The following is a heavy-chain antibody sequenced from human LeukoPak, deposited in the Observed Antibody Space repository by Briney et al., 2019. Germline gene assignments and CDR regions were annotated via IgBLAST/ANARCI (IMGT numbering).Heavy chain of an antibody. Sequence: GGSLRLSCAASGFTFSSYGMSWVRQTPGKGLEWVAKIKQDGSEKDYVDSVKGRFTISRDNAKNSLYLQMNSLRAEDTAVYYCARHTRYSFDYWGQGTLVTVSS. J-gene: IGHJ4*02. CDR2: IKQDGSEK. V-gene: IGHV3-7*01. D-gene: IGHD1-1*01. CDR1: GFTFSSYG. CDR3: ARHTRYSFDY.